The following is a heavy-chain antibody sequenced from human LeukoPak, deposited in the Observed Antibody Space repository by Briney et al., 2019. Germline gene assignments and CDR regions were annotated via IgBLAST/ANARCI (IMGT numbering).Heavy chain of an antibody. J-gene: IGHJ4*02. V-gene: IGHV3-21*01. CDR1: GFTFSTYN. Sequence: PGGSLRLSCAASGFTFSTYNINWVRQAPGKGLEWVSSISSSSSHIYYTDSVKGRFTISRDNAKNSLYLQMNSLRAEDTALYYCARDSAPYRSISSNTAFDYWGQGTLVTVSS. D-gene: IGHD2-2*01. CDR2: ISSSSSHI. CDR3: ARDSAPYRSISSNTAFDY.